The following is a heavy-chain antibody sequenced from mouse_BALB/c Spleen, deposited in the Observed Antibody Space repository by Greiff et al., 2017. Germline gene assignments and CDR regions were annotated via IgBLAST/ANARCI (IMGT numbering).Heavy chain of an antibody. Sequence: VHVKQSGAELVKPGASVKLSCTASGFNIKDTYMHWVKQRPEQGLEWIGRIDPANGNTKYDPKFQGKATITADTSSNTAYLQLSSLTSEDTAVYYCARSGYSWFAYWGQGTLVTVSA. CDR1: GFNIKDTY. D-gene: IGHD1-2*01. CDR3: ARSGYSWFAY. J-gene: IGHJ3*01. V-gene: IGHV14-3*02. CDR2: IDPANGNT.